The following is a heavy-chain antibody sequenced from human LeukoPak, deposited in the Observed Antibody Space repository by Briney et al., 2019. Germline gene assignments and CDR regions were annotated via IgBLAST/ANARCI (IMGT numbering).Heavy chain of an antibody. CDR1: GYSFTTSW. J-gene: IGHJ5*02. CDR2: IFPGDSDT. Sequence: GESLKISCKGSGYSFTTSWIAWVRQMPGKGLELMGIIFPGDSDTRYSPSFQGQVTISADKSISTAYLQWSILQASDTAFYYFVRRINNWFDPWGQGTLVTVSS. CDR3: VRRINNWFDP. V-gene: IGHV5-51*01.